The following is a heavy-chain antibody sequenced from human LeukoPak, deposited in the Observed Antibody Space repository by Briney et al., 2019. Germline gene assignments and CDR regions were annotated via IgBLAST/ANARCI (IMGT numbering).Heavy chain of an antibody. Sequence: SVKVSCKASGGTFSSYAISWVRQAPGQGLEWMGGIIPIFGTANYAQKFQGRVTITADESTSTAYMELSGLRSEDTAVYYCARDYYGSGSYYKPFDYWGQGTLVTVSS. V-gene: IGHV1-69*13. J-gene: IGHJ4*02. CDR1: GGTFSSYA. D-gene: IGHD3-10*01. CDR2: IIPIFGTA. CDR3: ARDYYGSGSYYKPFDY.